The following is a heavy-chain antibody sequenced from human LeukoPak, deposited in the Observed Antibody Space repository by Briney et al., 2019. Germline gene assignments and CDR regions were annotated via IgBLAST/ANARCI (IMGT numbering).Heavy chain of an antibody. CDR3: AKGLAYYYDSSGDY. CDR2: VSGSGGST. J-gene: IGHJ4*02. CDR1: GFTFSSYS. D-gene: IGHD3-22*01. Sequence: SGGSLRLSCAASGFTFSSYSMNWVRQAPGKGLEWVSAVSGSGGSTYYADSVKGRFTISRDNSKNTLYLQMNSLRAEDTAVYYCAKGLAYYYDSSGDYWGQGTLVTVSS. V-gene: IGHV3-23*01.